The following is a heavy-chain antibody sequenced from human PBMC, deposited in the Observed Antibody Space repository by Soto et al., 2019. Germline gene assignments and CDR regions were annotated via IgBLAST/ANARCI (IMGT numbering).Heavy chain of an antibody. J-gene: IGHJ4*02. D-gene: IGHD2-2*01. Sequence: ASVKVSCKASGFPFTDYGFTWVRQAPGEGLEWMGWISAYTGNTNYAQKVQGRVTMSTDTSTSIAYLELRSLRSDDTAVYYCARGPESRSTAYFDYWGQGTLVTVS. CDR2: ISAYTGNT. V-gene: IGHV1-18*01. CDR3: ARGPESRSTAYFDY. CDR1: GFPFTDYG.